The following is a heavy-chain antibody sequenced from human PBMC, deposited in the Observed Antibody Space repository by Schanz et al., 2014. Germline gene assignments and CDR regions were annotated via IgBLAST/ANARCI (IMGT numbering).Heavy chain of an antibody. CDR1: GFTVSSNY. V-gene: IGHV3-66*01. CDR3: ARDSGSSSWYPSDY. CDR2: TYSGGST. D-gene: IGHD6-13*01. J-gene: IGHJ4*02. Sequence: VYLVESGGDLVKPGGSLRLSCAASGFTVSSNYMSWVRQAPGKGLEWVSITYSGGSTYYADSVKGRFTISRDNSKNTLYLLMNSLRAEDTALYYCARDSGSSSWYPSDYWGQGTLVTVSS.